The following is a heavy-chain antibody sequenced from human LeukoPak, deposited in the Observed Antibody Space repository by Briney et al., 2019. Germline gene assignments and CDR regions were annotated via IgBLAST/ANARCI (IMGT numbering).Heavy chain of an antibody. Sequence: ASVKVSCKASGYTFTNFDINWARQATGQGLEWMGWMNPKTGNTGSAQKFQGRVTITGNTSISTAYMELSSLRSEDTAVYYCVRIYYSNAFDIWGQGTMVTVSS. V-gene: IGHV1-8*01. D-gene: IGHD4-11*01. CDR2: MNPKTGNT. CDR1: GYTFTNFD. CDR3: VRIYYSNAFDI. J-gene: IGHJ3*02.